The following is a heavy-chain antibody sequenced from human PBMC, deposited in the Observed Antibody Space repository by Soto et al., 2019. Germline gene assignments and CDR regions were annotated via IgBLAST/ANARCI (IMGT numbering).Heavy chain of an antibody. J-gene: IGHJ4*02. Sequence: SETLSLSCTVCGGSISSYYWSWIRQPPGKGLEWIGYIYYSGSTNYNPSLKSRVTISVDTSKNQFSLKLSSVTAADTAVYYCARHFLGYGDYAIDYWGQGTLVTVSS. D-gene: IGHD4-17*01. CDR3: ARHFLGYGDYAIDY. CDR2: IYYSGST. CDR1: GGSISSYY. V-gene: IGHV4-59*08.